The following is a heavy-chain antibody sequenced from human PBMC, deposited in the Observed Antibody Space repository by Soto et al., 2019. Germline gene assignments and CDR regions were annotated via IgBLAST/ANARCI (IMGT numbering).Heavy chain of an antibody. CDR3: ARDEYSYGYVGWFDP. D-gene: IGHD5-18*01. CDR2: IYYSGST. V-gene: IGHV4-59*01. CDR1: GGSISRYY. Sequence: PSETRSLTCTVSGGSISRYYWSWIRQPPGKGLEGIGYIYYSGSTNYNPSLKSRVTISVDTSKNQFSLKLSSVTAADTAVYYCARDEYSYGYVGWFDPWGQGTLVTVSS. J-gene: IGHJ5*02.